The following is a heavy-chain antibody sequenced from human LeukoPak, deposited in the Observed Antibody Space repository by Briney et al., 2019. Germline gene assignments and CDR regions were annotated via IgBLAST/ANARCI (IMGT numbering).Heavy chain of an antibody. CDR1: GGSISSGDYY. D-gene: IGHD1-26*01. J-gene: IGHJ4*02. Sequence: SETLSLTYTVSGGSISSGDYYWSWIRQPPGKGLEWIGYIYYSGSTYYNPSLKSRVTISVDTSKNQFSLKLSSVTAADTAVYYCARWESTESFDYWGQGTLVTVSS. CDR3: ARWESTESFDY. V-gene: IGHV4-30-4*01. CDR2: IYYSGST.